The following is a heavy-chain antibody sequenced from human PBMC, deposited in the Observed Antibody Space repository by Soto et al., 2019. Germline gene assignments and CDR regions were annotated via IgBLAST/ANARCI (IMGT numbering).Heavy chain of an antibody. CDR2: IYYSGST. Sequence: SEILSLTCTVSGGSISSGGYYWSWIRQHPGKGLEWIGYIYYSGSTYYNPSLKSRVTISVDTSKNQFSLKLSSVTAADTAVYYCARVISYGYFDYWGQGTLVNVSS. V-gene: IGHV4-31*03. D-gene: IGHD1-26*01. CDR1: GGSISSGGYY. CDR3: ARVISYGYFDY. J-gene: IGHJ4*02.